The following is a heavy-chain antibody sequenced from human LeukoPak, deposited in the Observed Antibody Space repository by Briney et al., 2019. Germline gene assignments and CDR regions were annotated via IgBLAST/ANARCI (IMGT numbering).Heavy chain of an antibody. J-gene: IGHJ4*02. CDR3: ARGGWTHDF. D-gene: IGHD6-19*01. CDR2: IYYSGTT. CDR1: GGSIGNHY. Sequence: SETLSLTCTVSGGSIGNHYWTWIRHPPGKGLEWIGYIYYSGTTNYNPSLKSRVTISVDTSKNQFSLKLSSVTAADTAVYYCARGGWTHDFWGQGTLVTVSS. V-gene: IGHV4-59*11.